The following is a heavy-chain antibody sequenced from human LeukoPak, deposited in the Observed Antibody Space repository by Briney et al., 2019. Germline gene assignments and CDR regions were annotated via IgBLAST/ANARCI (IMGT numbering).Heavy chain of an antibody. D-gene: IGHD5-18*01. CDR1: GFTFSSYA. V-gene: IGHV3-64*01. Sequence: PGGSLRLSCAASGFTFSSYAMHWVRQAPGKGLEYVSAISSNGGSTYYANSVKGRFTISRDNSKNTLYLQMGSLRAEDMAVYYCARDGYSYGKRGRGNWFDPWGQGTLVTVSS. J-gene: IGHJ5*02. CDR3: ARDGYSYGKRGRGNWFDP. CDR2: ISSNGGST.